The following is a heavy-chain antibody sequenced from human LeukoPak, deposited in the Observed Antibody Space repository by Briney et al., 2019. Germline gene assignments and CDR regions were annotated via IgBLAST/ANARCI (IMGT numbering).Heavy chain of an antibody. D-gene: IGHD7-27*01. J-gene: IGHJ4*02. CDR3: ARDNNWGFDF. CDR2: IRGSGSGSGSGM. CDR1: GFVFSDYS. Sequence: HPGGSLRLSCAASGFVFSDYSMNWVRQAPGKGLEWVSNIRGSGSGSGSGMYYADSVKGRFTISRDNAKNSLYLQMSSLRAEDTAFYYFARDNNWGFDFWGQGALVTVSS. V-gene: IGHV3-48*04.